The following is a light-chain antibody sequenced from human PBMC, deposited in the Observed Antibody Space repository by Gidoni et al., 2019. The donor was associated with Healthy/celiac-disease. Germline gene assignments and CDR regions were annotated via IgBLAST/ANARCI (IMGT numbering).Light chain of an antibody. J-gene: IGKJ4*01. CDR2: AAS. CDR1: QSISSY. CDR3: QQSYSTPLT. Sequence: DIQLIKSPSSLSASVGDRVIITCRASQSISSYLNWYQQKPGKAPKLLIYAASSLQSGVPSRFSGSGYGTDFTLTISSLQPEDFATYYCQQSYSTPLTFGGGTKVEIK. V-gene: IGKV1-39*01.